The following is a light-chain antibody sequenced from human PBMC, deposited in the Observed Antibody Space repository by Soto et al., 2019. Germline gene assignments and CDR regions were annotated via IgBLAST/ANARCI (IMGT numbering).Light chain of an antibody. CDR2: DAS. CDR3: QQRSSWPPTIT. J-gene: IGKJ5*01. V-gene: IGKV3-11*01. Sequence: IVVTKSPGALSVSPGERATLSCRAIQSVSTYLACYQQRPGQAPRLLIYDASYRATDIPPRFSGSGSGTDFTLTISSLEPEDFAVYYCQQRSSWPPTITFGQGTRLEIK. CDR1: QSVSTY.